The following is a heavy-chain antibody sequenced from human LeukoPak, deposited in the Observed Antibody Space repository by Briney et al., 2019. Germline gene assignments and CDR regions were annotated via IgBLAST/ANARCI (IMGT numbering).Heavy chain of an antibody. CDR1: GASISSYH. J-gene: IGHJ6*02. V-gene: IGHV4-59*08. CDR2: IYYSGST. Sequence: SETLSLTCTVSGASISSYHWSWIRQPPGKGLEWIGDIYYSGSTHYHPSLKSRVTISMDTSKNQFSLRLSSVTAADTAVYYCASHGLSRYCSGGSCRVYYYYAMDVWGQGTTVTVSS. D-gene: IGHD2-15*01. CDR3: ASHGLSRYCSGGSCRVYYYYAMDV.